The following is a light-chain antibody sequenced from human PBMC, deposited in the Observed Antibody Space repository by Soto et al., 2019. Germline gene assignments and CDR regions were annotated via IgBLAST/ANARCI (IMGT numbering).Light chain of an antibody. CDR1: QGISSW. J-gene: IGKJ1*01. Sequence: DIQMPQSQSSLSASVGDRVTITCRASQGISSWLAWYQQKPGKAPKLLIYKASTLKSGVPSRFSGSGSGTEFTLTISSLQPDDFATYYCQHYNSYSEAFGQGTKVDIK. CDR3: QHYNSYSEA. CDR2: KAS. V-gene: IGKV1-5*03.